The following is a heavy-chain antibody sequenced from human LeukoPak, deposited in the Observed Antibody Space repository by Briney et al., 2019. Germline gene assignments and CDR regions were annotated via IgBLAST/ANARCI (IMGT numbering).Heavy chain of an antibody. CDR3: AREYPAAIFDY. V-gene: IGHV4-59*01. D-gene: IGHD2-2*02. CDR2: IYYSGST. CDR1: DGSITNYD. J-gene: IGHJ4*02. Sequence: SETLSLTCTVSDGSITNYDWSWVRQPPGKGLEWIGYIYYSGSTNYNPSLKSRVTISVDTSKNQFSLKLSSVTAADTAVYYCAREYPAAIFDYWGQGTLVTVSS.